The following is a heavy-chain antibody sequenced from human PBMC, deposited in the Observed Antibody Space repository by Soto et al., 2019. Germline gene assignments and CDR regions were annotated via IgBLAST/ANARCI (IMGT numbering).Heavy chain of an antibody. CDR3: AKGAGSTSAPFDH. CDR1: GFSFRSYG. V-gene: IGHV3-30*18. Sequence: PGGSLRLSCAAAGFSFRSYGIHWVRQAPGKGLEWVALISYDGSNKYYADSVKGRFTISRDNSKDTLYLQLNSLRADDTAVYYCAKGAGSTSAPFDHWGQGXLVTVSS. D-gene: IGHD6-6*01. J-gene: IGHJ4*02. CDR2: ISYDGSNK.